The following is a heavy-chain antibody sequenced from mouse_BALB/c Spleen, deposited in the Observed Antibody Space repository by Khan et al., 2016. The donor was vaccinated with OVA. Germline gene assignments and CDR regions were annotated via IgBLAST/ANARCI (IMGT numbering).Heavy chain of an antibody. J-gene: IGHJ3*01. CDR1: GYTFTSFW. CDR3: ARGGYGSPFAY. D-gene: IGHD1-1*01. CDR2: IDPSNGET. Sequence: QVRLQQSGPELVRPGASVKMSCKASGYTFTSFWMHWVKQRPGQGLDWIGMIDPSNGETRLNQKFKDKATLNVDQSSNTAYMQLSSLTSEDSAVYYCARGGYGSPFAYWGQGTLVTVSA. V-gene: IGHV1S127*01.